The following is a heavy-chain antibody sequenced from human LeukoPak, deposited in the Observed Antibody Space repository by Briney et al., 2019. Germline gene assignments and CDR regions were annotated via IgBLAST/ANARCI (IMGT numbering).Heavy chain of an antibody. D-gene: IGHD2-21*02. CDR3: ARANVVTAIDY. J-gene: IGHJ4*02. CDR1: GGSISSSGYY. CDR2: IFYSGST. Sequence: SETLSLTCTVSGGSISSSGYYWGWIRQPPGKGLEWIGSIFYSGSTYYNPSLKSRVTISVDTSKNQFSLKLSSVTAADTAVYYCARANVVTAIDYWGQGTLVTVSS. V-gene: IGHV4-39*07.